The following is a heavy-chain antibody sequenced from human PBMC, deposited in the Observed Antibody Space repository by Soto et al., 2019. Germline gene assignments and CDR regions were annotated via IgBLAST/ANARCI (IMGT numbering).Heavy chain of an antibody. D-gene: IGHD6-19*01. V-gene: IGHV3-7*01. J-gene: IGHJ4*02. Sequence: GGSLRLSCAASGFTFSSYWMSWVRQAPGKGLEWVANIKQDGSEKYYVDSVKGRFTISRDNAKNSLYLQMNSLRAEDTAVYYCARVLGSGWPPGYFDYWGQGTLVTVSS. CDR2: IKQDGSEK. CDR3: ARVLGSGWPPGYFDY. CDR1: GFTFSSYW.